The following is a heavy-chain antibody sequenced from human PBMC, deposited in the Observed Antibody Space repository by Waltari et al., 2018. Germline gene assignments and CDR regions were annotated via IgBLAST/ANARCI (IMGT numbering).Heavy chain of an antibody. Sequence: VQLVQSGAEVKKPGSSVKVSCKASVATFSSYVITWVQQAPGKGLEWMGRVDPEDGETIYAEKFQGRVTITADTSTDTAYMELSSLRSEDTAVYYCATYCGGDCYYGDYWGQGTLVTVSS. CDR3: ATYCGGDCYYGDY. J-gene: IGHJ4*02. CDR1: VATFSSYV. V-gene: IGHV1-69-2*01. D-gene: IGHD2-21*01. CDR2: VDPEDGET.